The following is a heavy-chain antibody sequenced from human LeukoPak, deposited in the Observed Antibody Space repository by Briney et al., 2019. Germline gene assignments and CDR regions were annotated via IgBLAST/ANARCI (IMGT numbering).Heavy chain of an antibody. CDR1: GGSISSYY. CDR3: ARRGRNSSGWQDYL. Sequence: SETLSLTCTVSGGSISSYYWSWMRQPPGKGLEWIANIYHTGSTNYNPSLSSRVTISIDTAKNQFSLKLTSVTAADTAVYYCARRGRNSSGWQDYLWGQGTLVTVSS. CDR2: IYHTGST. D-gene: IGHD6-25*01. V-gene: IGHV4-59*01. J-gene: IGHJ4*02.